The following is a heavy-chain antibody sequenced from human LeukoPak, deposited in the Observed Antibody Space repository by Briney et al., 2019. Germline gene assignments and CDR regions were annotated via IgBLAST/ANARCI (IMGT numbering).Heavy chain of an antibody. V-gene: IGHV1-69*04. J-gene: IGHJ6*02. CDR2: ITPFFGVA. D-gene: IGHD6-6*01. CDR1: GGNFGNYV. Sequence: ASVKVPCKASGGNFGNYVIHWVRQAPGQGLEWMGRITPFFGVANYAQTFQDRVTFTADKITNTAYMQISSLKSEDTAVYFCARDTNEEYSSSSDGLAVWGQGTTVTVSS. CDR3: ARDTNEEYSSSSDGLAV.